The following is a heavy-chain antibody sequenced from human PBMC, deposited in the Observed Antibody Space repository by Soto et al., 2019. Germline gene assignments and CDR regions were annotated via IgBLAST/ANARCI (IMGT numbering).Heavy chain of an antibody. CDR2: IYYSGST. D-gene: IGHD2-2*01. CDR3: ARVLPAAITSYGMDV. V-gene: IGHV4-59*01. Sequence: SETLSLTCTVSGGSISSYYWSWIRQPPGKGLEWIGYIYYSGSTNYNPSLKSRVTISVDTSKNQFSLKLSSVTAADTAVYYCARVLPAAITSYGMDVWGQGTTVTVSS. J-gene: IGHJ6*02. CDR1: GGSISSYY.